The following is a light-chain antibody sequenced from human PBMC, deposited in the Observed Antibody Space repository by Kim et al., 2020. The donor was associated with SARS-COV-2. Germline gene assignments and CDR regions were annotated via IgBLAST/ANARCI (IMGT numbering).Light chain of an antibody. CDR3: QHYATSLWT. CDR1: QSVNSK. J-gene: IGKJ1*01. CDR2: DAS. V-gene: IGKV3D-20*01. Sequence: LSPGERAALSCGESQSVNSKLAWYQQKPGRAPRLLIYDASSRATGIPDRFSGSGSGTDFSLIISRLEPEDFAVYYCQHYATSLWTFGKGTKVDIK.